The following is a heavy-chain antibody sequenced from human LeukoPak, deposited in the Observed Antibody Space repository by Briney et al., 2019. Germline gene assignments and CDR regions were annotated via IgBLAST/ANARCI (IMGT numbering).Heavy chain of an antibody. CDR1: GYTFTSYD. Sequence: ASVKVSCKASGYTFTSYDINWVRQATGQGLEWMGWMNPNSGNTGYAQKFQGRVTMARNTSISTAYMELSSLRSEDTAVYYCARGGRGWLEHAFDIWGQGTMVTVSS. J-gene: IGHJ3*02. D-gene: IGHD6-19*01. CDR3: ARGGRGWLEHAFDI. CDR2: MNPNSGNT. V-gene: IGHV1-8*01.